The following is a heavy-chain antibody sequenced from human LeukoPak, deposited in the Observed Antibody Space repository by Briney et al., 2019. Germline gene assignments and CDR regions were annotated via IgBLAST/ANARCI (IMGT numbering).Heavy chain of an antibody. CDR3: ARVVVGATAYYGMDV. J-gene: IGHJ6*02. CDR2: IYSGGST. V-gene: IGHV3-66*01. CDR1: GFTVSSNY. Sequence: GGSLRLSCAASGFTVSSNYMSWVRQAPGKGLEWVSVIYSGGSTYYADSVKGRFTISRDNSKNTLYLQMNSLRAEVTAVYYCARVVVGATAYYGMDVWGQGTTVTVSS. D-gene: IGHD1-26*01.